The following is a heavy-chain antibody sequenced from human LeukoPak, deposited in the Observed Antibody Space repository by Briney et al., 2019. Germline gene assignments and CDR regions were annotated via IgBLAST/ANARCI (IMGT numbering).Heavy chain of an antibody. D-gene: IGHD2-2*01. CDR3: ARDTFQPGLIDS. V-gene: IGHV3-21*05. CDR1: GFTFSRYA. CDR2: INTDSSDI. J-gene: IGHJ4*02. Sequence: GGSLRLSCAASGFTFSRYAMNWVGQAPGKGLEWVSYINTDSSDIHYADSVKGRFTISRDNARNTLYLQLSSLRAEDSGVYYCARDTFQPGLIDSWGQGTLVTVSS.